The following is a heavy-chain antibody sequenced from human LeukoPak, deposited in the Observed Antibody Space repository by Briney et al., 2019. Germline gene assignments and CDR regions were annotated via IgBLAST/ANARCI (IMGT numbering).Heavy chain of an antibody. D-gene: IGHD2-15*01. CDR1: GFTFSSYG. CDR2: ITYDGTNT. Sequence: GRSLRLSCAASGFTFSSYGMHWVRQAPGKGLEWVAFITYDGTNTYYADSVKGRFTISRDNSKNTPYLQMNSLRPEDTAVYYCAKDREFRDIVVVVAAMTHWGQGTLVTVSS. V-gene: IGHV3-30*18. CDR3: AKDREFRDIVVVVAAMTH. J-gene: IGHJ4*02.